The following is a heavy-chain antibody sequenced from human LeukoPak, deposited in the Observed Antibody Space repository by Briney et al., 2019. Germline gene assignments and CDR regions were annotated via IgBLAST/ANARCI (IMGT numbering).Heavy chain of an antibody. CDR1: GGSFSGYY. CDR2: INHSGST. J-gene: IGHJ6*02. Sequence: SETLSLTCAVYGGSFSGYYWSWIRQPPGKGLEWIGEINHSGSTNYNPSLKSRVTISVDTSKNQFSLKLSSVTAADTAVYYCARGISRYYYYVMDVWGQGTTVTVSS. CDR3: ARGISRYYYYVMDV. V-gene: IGHV4-34*01. D-gene: IGHD2-2*01.